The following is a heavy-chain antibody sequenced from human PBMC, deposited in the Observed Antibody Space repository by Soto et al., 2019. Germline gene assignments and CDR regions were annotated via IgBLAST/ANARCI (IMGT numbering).Heavy chain of an antibody. V-gene: IGHV3-15*07. Sequence: GGSLRLSCAASGFTFSNAWMNWVRQAPGKGLEWVGRIKSKTDDGTTDYAAPVKGRFTISRDDSKNTLYLQMNSLKTEDTAVYYCTTDQWPPETRYGMDVWGQGTTVTVSS. J-gene: IGHJ6*02. CDR2: IKSKTDDGTT. CDR1: GFTFSNAW. D-gene: IGHD6-19*01. CDR3: TTDQWPPETRYGMDV.